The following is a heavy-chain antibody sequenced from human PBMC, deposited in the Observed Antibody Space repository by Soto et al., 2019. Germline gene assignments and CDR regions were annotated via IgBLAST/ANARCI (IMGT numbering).Heavy chain of an antibody. D-gene: IGHD6-19*01. V-gene: IGHV4-4*02. CDR1: GDSISSNNW. CDR2: IYHSGST. Sequence: QVQLQESGPGLVKPSGTLSLTCTVSGDSISSNNWWNWVRQPPGKGLEWIGEIYHSGSTNYNPSLSSRVPKSFDTSNNQFSLRMSSVTAADTAIYYCARGLSLVVAGNRLGLPDYWGQGTLVTVSS. CDR3: ARGLSLVVAGNRLGLPDY. J-gene: IGHJ4*02.